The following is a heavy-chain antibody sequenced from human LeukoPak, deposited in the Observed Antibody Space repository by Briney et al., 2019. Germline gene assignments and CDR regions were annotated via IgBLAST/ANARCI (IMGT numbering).Heavy chain of an antibody. D-gene: IGHD5-18*01. CDR1: GGSFSGYY. J-gene: IGHJ4*02. V-gene: IGHV4-34*01. CDR2: INHSGST. CDR3: ARGRIQLWPYRLYYFDY. Sequence: PSETLSLTCAVYGGSFSGYYWSWIRQPPGKGLEWIGEINHSGSTNYNPSLKSRVTISVDTSKNQFSLKLSSVTAADTAVYYCARGRIQLWPYRLYYFDYWGQGTLVTVSA.